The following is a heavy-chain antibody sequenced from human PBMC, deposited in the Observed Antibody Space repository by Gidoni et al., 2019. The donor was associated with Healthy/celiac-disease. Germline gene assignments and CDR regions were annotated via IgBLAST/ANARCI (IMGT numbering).Heavy chain of an antibody. J-gene: IGHJ5*02. CDR2: IYSGGST. D-gene: IGHD1-26*01. CDR3: ARDRPRVYSGSYSGWFDP. CDR1: GFTVSSTY. Sequence: EVQLVESGGGLVQPGGSLRLSCAASGFTVSSTYMSWVRQAPGKGLEWVSVIYSGGSTYYADSVKGRFTISRDNSKNTLYLQMNSLRAEDTAVYYCARDRPRVYSGSYSGWFDPWGQGTLVTVSS. V-gene: IGHV3-66*02.